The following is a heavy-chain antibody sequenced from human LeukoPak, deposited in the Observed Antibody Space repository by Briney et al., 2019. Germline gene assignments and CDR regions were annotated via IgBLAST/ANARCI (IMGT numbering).Heavy chain of an antibody. CDR1: GGTFSSYA. V-gene: IGHV1-69*13. CDR2: IIPIFGTA. J-gene: IGHJ3*02. CDR3: ARHSAGKNAFDI. Sequence: GASVKVSCKASGGTFSSYAISWVRQAPGQGLEWMGGIIPIFGTANYAQKFQGRVTITADESTSTAYMELSSLRSEDTAVYYCARHSAGKNAFDIWGQGTMVTVSS.